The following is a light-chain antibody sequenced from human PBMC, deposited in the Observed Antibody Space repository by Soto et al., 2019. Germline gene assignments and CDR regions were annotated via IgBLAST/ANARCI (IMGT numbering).Light chain of an antibody. CDR2: AAS. J-gene: IGKJ1*01. CDR1: QDIGNY. Sequence: DIQMTQSPSSLSASVGDRVTITCRATQDIGNYLTWYQQKPGKVPKLLIYAASTLQPGVPSRFSGSGSGTDFTLPISSLQPEDVANYYCQKYNSALWTFGQGTKVEIK. V-gene: IGKV1-27*01. CDR3: QKYNSALWT.